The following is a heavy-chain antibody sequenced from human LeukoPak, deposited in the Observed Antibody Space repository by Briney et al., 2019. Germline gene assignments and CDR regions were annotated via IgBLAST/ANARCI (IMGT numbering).Heavy chain of an antibody. CDR1: GFTFSSYS. Sequence: GGSLRLSCAASGFTFSSYSMNWVRQAPGKGLEWVSYISSSSTIYYADSVKGRFTISRDNAKNSLYLQMNSLRAEDTAVYYCARPTIAAAGTYYYYMDVWGKGTTVTVSS. D-gene: IGHD6-13*01. CDR3: ARPTIAAAGTYYYYMDV. V-gene: IGHV3-48*04. CDR2: ISSSSTI. J-gene: IGHJ6*03.